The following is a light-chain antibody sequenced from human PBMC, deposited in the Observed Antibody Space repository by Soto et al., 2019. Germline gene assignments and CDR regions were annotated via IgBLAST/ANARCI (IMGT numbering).Light chain of an antibody. CDR3: QQYNNWPPT. V-gene: IGKV3-15*01. CDR1: QSVSST. Sequence: EIVMTKSPATLSVSPGETATLSCRASQSVSSTLAWYQQKPGQAHRLLIYGASTRATGIPARFSRSGSGTEFTLTISSLQSEDFAVYYCQQYNNWPPTFGQGTKVAIK. CDR2: GAS. J-gene: IGKJ1*01.